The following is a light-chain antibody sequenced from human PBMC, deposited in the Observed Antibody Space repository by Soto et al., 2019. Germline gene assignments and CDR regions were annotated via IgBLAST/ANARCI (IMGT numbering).Light chain of an antibody. CDR1: QSIDTY. CDR3: QQSYSPPPVT. Sequence: DIQMTQSPSSLSASVGDRFTISCRASQSIDTYLNWYQQQPGKAPKLLIYTASSLQSGVPSRFSGSGSGTDFTLTISSLQPEDFATYYCQQSYSPPPVTFGQGTRLEIK. J-gene: IGKJ5*01. CDR2: TAS. V-gene: IGKV1-39*01.